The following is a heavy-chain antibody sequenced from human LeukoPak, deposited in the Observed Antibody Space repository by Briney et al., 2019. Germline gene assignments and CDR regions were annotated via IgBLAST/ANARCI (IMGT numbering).Heavy chain of an antibody. CDR3: ARDHTAAFLDY. CDR1: GFTFSSYG. CDR2: IWYDGSNK. V-gene: IGHV3-33*01. D-gene: IGHD5-18*01. J-gene: IGHJ4*02. Sequence: GXXXRLSCAAXGFTFSSYGMHWVRQAPGKGLEWVAVIWYDGSNKYYADSVKGRFTISRDNSKNTLYLQMNSLRAEDTAVYYCARDHTAAFLDYWGQGTLVTVSS.